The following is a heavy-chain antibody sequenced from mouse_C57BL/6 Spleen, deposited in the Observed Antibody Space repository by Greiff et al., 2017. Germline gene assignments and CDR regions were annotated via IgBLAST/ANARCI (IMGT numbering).Heavy chain of an antibody. Sequence: EVQGVESGGGLVKPGGSLTLSCAASGFTFSSYAMSWVRQTPAKRLEWVATISDGGSYTYYPDNVKGRFTISRDTAKNNLYLQMSHLKSEDTAMYYCARDGNIVTRGAMDYWGQGTSVTVSS. CDR1: GFTFSSYA. CDR3: ARDGNIVTRGAMDY. J-gene: IGHJ4*01. V-gene: IGHV5-4*01. D-gene: IGHD2-5*01. CDR2: ISDGGSYT.